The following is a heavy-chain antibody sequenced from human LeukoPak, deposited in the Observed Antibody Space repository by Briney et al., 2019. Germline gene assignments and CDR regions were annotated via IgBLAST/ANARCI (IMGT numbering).Heavy chain of an antibody. CDR2: IYYTGGEI. V-gene: IGHV4-59*08. CDR1: GGSINSYC. CDR3: ARQPAGTAAFDI. J-gene: IGHJ3*02. Sequence: SETLSLTCTVSGGSINSYCWSWIRQAPGKGLEWIGYIYYTGGEINYNPSLKSRLTISVDTSKNQFSLMLTSVTAADTAVYYCARQPAGTAAFDIWAQGTVVTVSS. D-gene: IGHD1-14*01.